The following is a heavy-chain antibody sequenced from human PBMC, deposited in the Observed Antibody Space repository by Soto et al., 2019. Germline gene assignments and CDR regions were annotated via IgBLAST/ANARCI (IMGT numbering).Heavy chain of an antibody. CDR3: GRGGSGVLYYYYGMYV. Sequence: ASVKVSCKASGYTFSGHAIHWLRQAPGQRPEWLGWINACNGNTNYSQKLEGRVTITTDTVASTAYMELRSLRSEDTAAYYCGRGGSGVLYYYYGMYVWGQGTTVTVSS. CDR2: INACNGNT. CDR1: GYTFSGHA. V-gene: IGHV1-3*01. J-gene: IGHJ6*02. D-gene: IGHD3-10*01.